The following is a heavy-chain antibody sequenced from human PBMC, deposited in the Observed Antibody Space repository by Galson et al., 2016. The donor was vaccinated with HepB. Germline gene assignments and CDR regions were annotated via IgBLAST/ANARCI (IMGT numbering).Heavy chain of an antibody. V-gene: IGHV3-13*01. D-gene: IGHD4-11*01. CDR3: ASPPALEYMTTVTH. J-gene: IGHJ4*02. Sequence: SLRLSCAASGFTFSTYNMHWVRQATGKGLEWVSGVSTSGAGYYAGPVKGRFYVPRDNAKNSLYLQLNSLRAEDTAVYYCASPPALEYMTTVTHWGQGTLVTVSS. CDR1: GFTFSTYN. CDR2: VSTSGAG.